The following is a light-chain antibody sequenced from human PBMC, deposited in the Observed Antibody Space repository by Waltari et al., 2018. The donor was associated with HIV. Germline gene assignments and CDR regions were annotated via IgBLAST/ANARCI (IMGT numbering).Light chain of an antibody. CDR3: SSYTSSSTPLVV. J-gene: IGLJ2*01. CDR1: SSDVGGYNY. Sequence: QSALTQPASVSGSPGQSITISCTGTSSDVGGYNYVSWYQQHPGKAPKLMIYDVSNRPSGGSNRFSGSKSGNTASLTISWLQAEDEADYYCSSYTSSSTPLVVFGGGTKLTVL. CDR2: DVS. V-gene: IGLV2-14*03.